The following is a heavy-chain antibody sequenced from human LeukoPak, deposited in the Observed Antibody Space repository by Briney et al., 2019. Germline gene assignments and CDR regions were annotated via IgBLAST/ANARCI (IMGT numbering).Heavy chain of an antibody. V-gene: IGHV1-18*01. CDR3: ALPFWSGYYDDY. J-gene: IGHJ4*02. D-gene: IGHD3-3*01. CDR2: IRAYNGNT. Sequence: ASVKVSCKASGYTFTSYAMNWVRQAPGQGLEWMGWIRAYNGNTNYAQKLQGRVTMTTDTSTSTAYMELRSLRSDDTAVYYCALPFWSGYYDDYWGQGTLVTVSS. CDR1: GYTFTSYA.